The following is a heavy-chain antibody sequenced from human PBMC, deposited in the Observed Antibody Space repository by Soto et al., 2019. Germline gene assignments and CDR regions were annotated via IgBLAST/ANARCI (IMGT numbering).Heavy chain of an antibody. V-gene: IGHV4-4*02. CDR1: GVTISSSVW. CDR3: ARKFGGLRPWFDP. CDR2: IYPGRNT. J-gene: IGHJ5*02. D-gene: IGHD2-15*01. Sequence: PSETLSLTCAVSGVTISSSVWWSWVRQPPGKGLEWIGEIYPGRNTNYNPSLKSRAIISLDKSKNQFSLNLTSVTAADTAIYYCARKFGGLRPWFDPWGQGTLVTVSS.